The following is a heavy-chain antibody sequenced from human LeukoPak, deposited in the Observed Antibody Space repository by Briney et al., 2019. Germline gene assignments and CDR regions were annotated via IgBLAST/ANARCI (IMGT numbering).Heavy chain of an antibody. CDR3: ARAMGIAAAVFDY. D-gene: IGHD6-13*01. CDR2: IYYSGST. J-gene: IGHJ4*02. Sequence: PSETLSLTCTVSGVSISSYYWSWIRQPPGKGLEWIGYIYYSGSTNYNPSLKSRVTISVDTSKNQFSLKLSSVTAADTAVYYCARAMGIAAAVFDYWGQGTLVTVSS. V-gene: IGHV4-59*01. CDR1: GVSISSYY.